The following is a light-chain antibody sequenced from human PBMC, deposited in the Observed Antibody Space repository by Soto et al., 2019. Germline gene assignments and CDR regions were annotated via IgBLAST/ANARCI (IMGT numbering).Light chain of an antibody. V-gene: IGKV3-15*01. CDR1: QSVNSN. J-gene: IGKJ1*01. Sequence: EILMTQSPATLSVSPGERAPLSCRASQSVNSNLAWYQQKPGQAPRLLIYGASARASGIPARFSGSGSGTEFTLTISSLQAEDLAVYYCQQYNSSPRTFGHGTKVDIK. CDR3: QQYNSSPRT. CDR2: GAS.